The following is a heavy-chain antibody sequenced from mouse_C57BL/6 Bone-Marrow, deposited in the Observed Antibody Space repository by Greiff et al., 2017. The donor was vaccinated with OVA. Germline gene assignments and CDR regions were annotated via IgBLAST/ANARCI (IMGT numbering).Heavy chain of an antibody. CDR1: GFTFSDYY. CDR2: INYDGSST. J-gene: IGHJ1*03. V-gene: IGHV5-16*01. Sequence: VQLKESEGGLVQPGSSMKLSCTASGFTFSDYYMAWVRQVPEKGLEWVANINYDGSSTYYLDSLKSRFIISRDNAKNILYLQMSSLKSEDTATYYCARVIYPSSWYFDVWGTGTTVTVSS. CDR3: ARVIYPSSWYFDV. D-gene: IGHD1-1*01.